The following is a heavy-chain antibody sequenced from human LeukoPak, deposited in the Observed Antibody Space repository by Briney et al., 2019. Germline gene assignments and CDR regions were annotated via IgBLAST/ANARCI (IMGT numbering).Heavy chain of an antibody. D-gene: IGHD5-12*01. CDR3: ARVVGYDLIFGGFDI. J-gene: IGHJ3*02. CDR1: GFTFSRYA. V-gene: IGHV3-30*04. CDR2: VSYDGDSK. Sequence: PGGSLRLSCAASGFTFSRYAMHWVRQAPGKGLEWVAVVSYDGDSKYYADSVKGRFTISRDNSKNTLYLQMNSLRAEDTAVYYCARVVGYDLIFGGFDIWGQGTMVTVSS.